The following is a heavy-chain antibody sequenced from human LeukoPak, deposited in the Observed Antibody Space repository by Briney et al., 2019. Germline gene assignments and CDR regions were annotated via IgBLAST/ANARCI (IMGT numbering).Heavy chain of an antibody. CDR1: GFTFSHSW. V-gene: IGHV3-7*03. J-gene: IGHJ4*02. Sequence: GGSLRLSCVASGFTFSHSWMTWVRQAPGKGLEWVGHIKEDGSSQNYADSVKGRFTISRDNAKSSLHLQMNGLRAEDTAMYYCVKDSSWFHFDSWGQGTLVTVSS. CDR3: VKDSSWFHFDS. D-gene: IGHD6-19*01. CDR2: IKEDGSSQ.